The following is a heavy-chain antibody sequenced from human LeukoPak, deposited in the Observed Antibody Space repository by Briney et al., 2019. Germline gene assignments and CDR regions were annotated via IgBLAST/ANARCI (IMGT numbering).Heavy chain of an antibody. CDR2: IKHSGST. CDR3: AGGNGSSWPLDY. D-gene: IGHD6-13*01. V-gene: IGHV4-34*01. Sequence: SETLSFTCAVYGGAFSAYYWSWLPQCPGKGWEWSGEIKHSGSTNYNPSPKSRVTLSVDTAKNQCSLNLNSVTAADTAVYYCAGGNGSSWPLDYWGQGTLVTVSS. J-gene: IGHJ4*02. CDR1: GGAFSAYY.